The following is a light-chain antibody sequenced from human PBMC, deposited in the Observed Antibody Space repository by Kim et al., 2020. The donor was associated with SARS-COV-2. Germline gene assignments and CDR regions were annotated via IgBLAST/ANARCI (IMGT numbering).Light chain of an antibody. CDR1: TSDVGGYNF. CDR3: SSYAAISNFV. J-gene: IGLJ1*01. CDR2: DVS. Sequence: QSALTQPPSASGSPGQSVTISCTGTTSDVGGYNFVSWYQQHPGIAPKLMIYDVSNRPSGVPDRFSGSKSGNTASLTVSGLQAEDEADYYCSSYAAISNFVFGTGTKVTVL. V-gene: IGLV2-8*01.